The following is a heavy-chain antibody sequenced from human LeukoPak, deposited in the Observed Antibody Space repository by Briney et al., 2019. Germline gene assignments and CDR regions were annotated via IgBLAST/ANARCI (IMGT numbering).Heavy chain of an antibody. CDR3: AKDPRDHSYGWSWRYFDY. D-gene: IGHD5-18*01. CDR2: IRYDGSNK. Sequence: GGSLRLSYAASGFTFSSYVMHWVRQAPGKGLERVALIRYDGSNKYYADSVKGRFTISRDNSKNSLYLQMNNLRAEDTAVYYCAKDPRDHSYGWSWRYFDYWGQGTLVTVSS. J-gene: IGHJ4*02. CDR1: GFTFSSYV. V-gene: IGHV3-30*02.